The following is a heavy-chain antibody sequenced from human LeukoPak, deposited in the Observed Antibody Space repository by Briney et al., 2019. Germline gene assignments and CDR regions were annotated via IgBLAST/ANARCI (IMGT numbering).Heavy chain of an antibody. CDR2: ISAYNGNT. CDR3: GRDINWEQFDL. Sequence: ASVKLSCKASGYNFTSYGMSWVRQAPGQGLEWMGSISAYNGNTNYAQKLQGRVTMTTDTSTSTAYMELRSLRSDDTAVYYCGRDINWEQFDLWGQGTLVTVSS. V-gene: IGHV1-18*01. CDR1: GYNFTSYG. D-gene: IGHD7-27*01. J-gene: IGHJ5*02.